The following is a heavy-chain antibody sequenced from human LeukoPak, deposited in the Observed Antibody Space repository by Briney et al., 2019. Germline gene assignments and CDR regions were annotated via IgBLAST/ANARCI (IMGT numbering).Heavy chain of an antibody. CDR1: GFTFSSYG. D-gene: IGHD3-10*01. CDR3: AKRDYFGSVDSYYAMDV. Sequence: PGGSLRLSCAASGFTFSSYGMHWVRQGPGKGLEWVAVISYDGNNQYYGDSVKGRFTISRDNSKNTLYLQMNSLGAEDTAVYYCAKRDYFGSVDSYYAMDVWGQGTTVTVSS. CDR2: ISYDGNNQ. V-gene: IGHV3-30*18. J-gene: IGHJ6*02.